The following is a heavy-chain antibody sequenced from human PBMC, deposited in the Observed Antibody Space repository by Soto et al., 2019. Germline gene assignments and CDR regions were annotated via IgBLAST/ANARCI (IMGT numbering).Heavy chain of an antibody. CDR1: GFTFSSYS. D-gene: IGHD2-15*01. CDR2: ISGTSDYI. V-gene: IGHV3-21*01. CDR3: ARDHRYCSGSSCRPYYYYYGMDV. J-gene: IGHJ6*02. Sequence: PGGSLRLSCAASGFTFSSYSMNWVRQAPGRGLEWVAAISGTSDYIYYADSVKGRFTISRDNAKTSLYIQMNSLRAEDTAVYYCARDHRYCSGSSCRPYYYYYGMDVWGQGT.